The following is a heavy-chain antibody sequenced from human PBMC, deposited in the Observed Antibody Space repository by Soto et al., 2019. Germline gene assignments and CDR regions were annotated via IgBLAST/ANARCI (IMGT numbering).Heavy chain of an antibody. CDR2: IIPIFGTA. CDR3: ARDFDYGGHGSWFDP. CDR1: GGTFSSYA. J-gene: IGHJ5*02. Sequence: SVKFSCKAAGGTFSSYAISWVRQAPGQGLEWMGGIIPIFGTANYAQKFQGRVTITADESTSTAYMELSSLRSEDTAVYYCARDFDYGGHGSWFDPWGQGTLVTVSS. V-gene: IGHV1-69*13. D-gene: IGHD4-17*01.